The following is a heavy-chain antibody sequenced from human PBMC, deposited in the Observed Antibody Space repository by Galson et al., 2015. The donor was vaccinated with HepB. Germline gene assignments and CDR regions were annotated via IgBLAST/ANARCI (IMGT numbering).Heavy chain of an antibody. CDR1: GFTFTSSA. J-gene: IGHJ4*02. CDR3: AAYDSSGYPPSSFDY. D-gene: IGHD3-22*01. CDR2: IVVGSGNT. Sequence: SVKVSCKASGFTFTSSAVQWVRQARGQRLEWIGWIVVGSGNTNYAQKFQERVTITRDMSTSTAYMELSSLRSEDTAVYYCAAYDSSGYPPSSFDYWGQGTLVTVSS. V-gene: IGHV1-58*01.